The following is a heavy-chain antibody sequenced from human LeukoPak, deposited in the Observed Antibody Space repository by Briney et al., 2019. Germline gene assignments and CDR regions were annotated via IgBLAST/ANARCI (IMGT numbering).Heavy chain of an antibody. Sequence: GGTLRLSCAASGFTFSSYGMSWVRQAPGKGLEGGAYISSSGSTRYYADSVKGGFTIERENAKKSLYMQMNSQRAEDTGVYYCARDGYNPRGYFDYWGQGTLVTVSS. CDR3: ARDGYNPRGYFDY. D-gene: IGHD5-24*01. V-gene: IGHV3-48*04. CDR2: ISSSGSTR. CDR1: GFTFSSYG. J-gene: IGHJ4*02.